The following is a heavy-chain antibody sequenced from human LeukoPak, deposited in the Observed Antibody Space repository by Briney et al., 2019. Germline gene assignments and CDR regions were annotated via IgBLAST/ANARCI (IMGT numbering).Heavy chain of an antibody. V-gene: IGHV4-31*03. CDR3: ARGGGGGYDSLYYFDY. CDR2: IYYSGST. Sequence: SETLSLTCTVSGGSISSGGYYWSWIRQHPGKGLEWIGYIYYSGSTYYNPSLKSRVTISVDTSKNQFSLKLSSVTAADTAVYYCARGGGGGYDSLYYFDYWGQGTLVTVSS. CDR1: GGSISSGGYY. J-gene: IGHJ4*02. D-gene: IGHD5-12*01.